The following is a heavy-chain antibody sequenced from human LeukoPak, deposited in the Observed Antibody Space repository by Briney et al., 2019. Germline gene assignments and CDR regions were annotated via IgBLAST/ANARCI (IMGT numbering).Heavy chain of an antibody. V-gene: IGHV4-34*01. D-gene: IGHD5-18*01. CDR1: GGSFSGYY. CDR3: ARHVFGGIIQLWSKSHYFDY. CDR2: INHSGST. J-gene: IGHJ4*02. Sequence: PSETLSLTCAVYGGSFSGYYWSWIRQPPGKGLEWIGEINHSGSTNYNPSLKSRVTISVDTSKNQFSLKLSSVTAADTAVYYCARHVFGGIIQLWSKSHYFDYWGQGTLVTVSS.